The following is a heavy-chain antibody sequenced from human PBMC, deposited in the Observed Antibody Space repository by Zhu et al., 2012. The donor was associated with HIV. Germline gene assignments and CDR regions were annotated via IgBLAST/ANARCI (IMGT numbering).Heavy chain of an antibody. J-gene: IGHJ3*02. Sequence: QVHLQQWGAGLLKPSETLSLTCAVYGGSFSGYYWNWIRQPPGKGLEWIGEINHSGSTNYNPSLKSRVTISVDTSKNQFSLKLSSVTAADTAVYYCASLDYYDSGGYYYAAFDIWGQGTKVTVSS. CDR1: GGSFSGYY. CDR3: ASLDYYDSGGYYYAAFDI. V-gene: IGHV4-34*01. D-gene: IGHD3-22*01. CDR2: INHSGST.